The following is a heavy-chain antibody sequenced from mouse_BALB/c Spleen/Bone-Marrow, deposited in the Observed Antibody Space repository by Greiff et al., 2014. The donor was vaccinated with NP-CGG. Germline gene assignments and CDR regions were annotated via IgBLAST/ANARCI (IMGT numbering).Heavy chain of an antibody. D-gene: IGHD2-1*01. V-gene: IGHV1-69*01. CDR1: GYTFTDYW. Sequence: VHLVESGAELVMPGASVKMSCKASGYTFTDYWIHWVKQRPGQGLEWIGAIDTSDSYASYNQEFKGKATLTVDESSSTAYMQLNSLTSEDSAVYYCARKKRNYGNYYWFPYWGQGTLVTVSA. CDR3: ARKKRNYGNYYWFPY. J-gene: IGHJ3*01. CDR2: IDTSDSYA.